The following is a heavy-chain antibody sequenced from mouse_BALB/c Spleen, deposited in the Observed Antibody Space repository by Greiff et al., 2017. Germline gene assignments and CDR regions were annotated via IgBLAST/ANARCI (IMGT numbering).Heavy chain of an antibody. CDR1: GFTFSSYA. CDR2: ISSGGSYT. Sequence: EVQRVESGGGLVKPGGSLKLSCAASGFTFSSYAMSWVRQSPEKRLEWVAEISSGGSYTYYPDTVTGRFTISRDNAKNTLYLEMSSLRSEDTAMYYCAREYGNYDAMDYWGQGTSVTVSS. J-gene: IGHJ4*01. D-gene: IGHD2-10*02. CDR3: AREYGNYDAMDY. V-gene: IGHV5-9-4*01.